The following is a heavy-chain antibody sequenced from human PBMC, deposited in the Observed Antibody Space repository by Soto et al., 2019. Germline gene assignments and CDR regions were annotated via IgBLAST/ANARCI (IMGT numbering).Heavy chain of an antibody. CDR2: IYYSGST. Sequence: ETLSLTCTVSGGSFSPNYWSWLRQPPGKGLEWIGYIYYSGSTTYNPSLKSRVTISVDASKNQFSLKLSSVIAADTAVYYCARLGDYYQSLDPWGQGTLVTVSS. V-gene: IGHV4-59*08. J-gene: IGHJ5*02. D-gene: IGHD3-22*01. CDR1: GGSFSPNY. CDR3: ARLGDYYQSLDP.